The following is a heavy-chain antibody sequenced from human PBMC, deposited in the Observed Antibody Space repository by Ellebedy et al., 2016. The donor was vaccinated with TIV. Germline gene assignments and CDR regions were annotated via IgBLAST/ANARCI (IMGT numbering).Heavy chain of an antibody. J-gene: IGHJ4*02. V-gene: IGHV3-23*01. CDR2: ISGSGGST. D-gene: IGHD3-22*01. CDR3: ARELYDSSGYYQITDDY. CDR1: GFTFSSYA. Sequence: GESLKISCAASGFTFSSYAMSWVRQAPGKGLEWVSAISGSGGSTYYADSVKGRFTISRDNSKNTLYLQMNSLRAEDTAVYYCARELYDSSGYYQITDDYWGQGTLVTVSS.